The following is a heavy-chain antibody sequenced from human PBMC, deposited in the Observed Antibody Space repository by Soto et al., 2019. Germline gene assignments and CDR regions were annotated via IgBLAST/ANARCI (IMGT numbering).Heavy chain of an antibody. CDR3: ARGQLPAATTYFDF. D-gene: IGHD2-15*01. V-gene: IGHV3-33*01. J-gene: IGHJ4*02. Sequence: QVHLVESGGGVVQPGGPRGPSCAGPGLTLISYAIHGVGRAPGKGRGWVAIIWFDGSNKYYADSVKGRFSISRDNSKNTLFLQMDSLRAEDTAVYYCARGQLPAATTYFDFWGQGTLVIVSS. CDR2: IWFDGSNK. CDR1: GLTLISYA.